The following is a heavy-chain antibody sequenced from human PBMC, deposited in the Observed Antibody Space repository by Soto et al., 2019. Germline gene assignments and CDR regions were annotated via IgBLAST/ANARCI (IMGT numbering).Heavy chain of an antibody. J-gene: IGHJ3*02. D-gene: IGHD3-22*01. CDR3: ARVGYYYDSRDPDDAFDI. V-gene: IGHV3-21*01. Sequence: SLRLSCAASGFTFSSYSMNWVRQAPGKGLEWVSSISSSSSYIYYADSVKGRFTISRDNAKNSLYLQMNSLRAEDTAVYYCARVGYYYDSRDPDDAFDIWGQGTMVTVS. CDR2: ISSSSSYI. CDR1: GFTFSSYS.